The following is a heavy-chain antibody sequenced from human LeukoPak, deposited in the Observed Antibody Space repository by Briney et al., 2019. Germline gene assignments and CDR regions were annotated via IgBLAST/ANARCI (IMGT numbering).Heavy chain of an antibody. CDR2: ISHDGSVT. J-gene: IGHJ4*02. CDR3: AKRGVVIRVFLVGFHKEAYYFES. CDR1: GFTFSSYT. V-gene: IGHV3-48*01. Sequence: GGSLRLSCATSGFTFSSYTLNWVRQAPGKGLEWLLYISHDGSVTYQADSVKGRFTISRDNPKNTLFLQMNSLRAEDTAVYFCAKRGVVIRVFLVGFHKEAYYFESWGQGALVTVSS. D-gene: IGHD3/OR15-3a*01.